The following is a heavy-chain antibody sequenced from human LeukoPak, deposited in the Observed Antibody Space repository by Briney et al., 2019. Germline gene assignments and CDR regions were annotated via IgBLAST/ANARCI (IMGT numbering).Heavy chain of an antibody. CDR1: GYTFTGYY. D-gene: IGHD3-9*01. CDR3: ARDYDILTGYYSYFDY. Sequence: ASVKVSCKASGYTFTGYYMHWVRQAPGQGLEWMGWINPNSGGTNYAQKFQGRVTMTRDTSIGTAYMELSRLRSDDTAVYYCARDYDILTGYYSYFDYWGQGTLVTVSS. CDR2: INPNSGGT. V-gene: IGHV1-2*02. J-gene: IGHJ4*02.